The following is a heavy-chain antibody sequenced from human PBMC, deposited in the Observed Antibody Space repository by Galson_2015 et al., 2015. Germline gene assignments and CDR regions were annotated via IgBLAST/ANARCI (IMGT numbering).Heavy chain of an antibody. CDR3: ARRTYGDSGPLDY. CDR1: GFTFSTYW. CDR2: INSDGSMT. Sequence: SLRLSCAASGFTFSTYWVHWVRQGPGKGLVWVSRINSDGSMTFYADSVKGRFTISRDNSENTLFLQMNSLRVEDTAVYSCARRTYGDSGPLDYWGQGTLVPVSS. J-gene: IGHJ4*02. D-gene: IGHD4-17*01. V-gene: IGHV3-74*01.